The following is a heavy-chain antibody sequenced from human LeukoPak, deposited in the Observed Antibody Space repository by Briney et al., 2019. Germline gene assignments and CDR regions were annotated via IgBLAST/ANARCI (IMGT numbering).Heavy chain of an antibody. D-gene: IGHD2-2*01. CDR3: ARAVVPGGMSSYYMDV. J-gene: IGHJ6*03. Sequence: SQTLSLTCTVSGGSISSGGYYWSWIRQPPGKGLEWIGYIYYSGSTNYNPSLKSRVTISVDTSNNQFSLNLSSVTAADTAVYYCARAVVPGGMSSYYMDVWGKGTTVTVSS. V-gene: IGHV4-61*08. CDR2: IYYSGST. CDR1: GGSISSGGYY.